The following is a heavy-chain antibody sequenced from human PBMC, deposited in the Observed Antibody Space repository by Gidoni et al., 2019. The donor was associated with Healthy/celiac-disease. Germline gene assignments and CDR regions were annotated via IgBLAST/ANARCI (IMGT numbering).Heavy chain of an antibody. Sequence: EVQLLESGGGLVQPGGSLRLSCAASGFTFSSYAMSWVRQAPGKVLEWVSAISGSGGSTYYADSVKGRFTISRDNSKNTLYLQMNSLRAEDTAVYYCAKDPARIVATIVYWGQGTLVTVSS. V-gene: IGHV3-23*01. J-gene: IGHJ4*02. D-gene: IGHD5-12*01. CDR1: GFTFSSYA. CDR2: ISGSGGST. CDR3: AKDPARIVATIVY.